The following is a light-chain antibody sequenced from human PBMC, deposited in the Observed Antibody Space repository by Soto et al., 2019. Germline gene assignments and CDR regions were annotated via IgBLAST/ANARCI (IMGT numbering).Light chain of an antibody. Sequence: EIVLTQSPATLSLSPGERATLSCRASQSVSSYLAWYQQKAGQAPRLLIYEASNRATGIPARFSGSGSGTDFTLTISSLEPEDFAGYYCQQRTTWPGTFGQGTKVDIK. CDR3: QQRTTWPGT. V-gene: IGKV3-11*01. CDR2: EAS. J-gene: IGKJ2*01. CDR1: QSVSSY.